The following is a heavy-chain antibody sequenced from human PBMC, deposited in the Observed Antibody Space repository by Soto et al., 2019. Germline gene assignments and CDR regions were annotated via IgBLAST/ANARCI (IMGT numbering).Heavy chain of an antibody. Sequence: EASVKVSCKVSGSRFSNYVISWVRQAPGHGLEWLGRIIPIFNSTKYAQSFQGRVTITADKSTSTASLELSSLRSDDTAVYYCAREGRGQKAGYNGLVSLGYWGQGTLVTVSS. CDR2: IIPIFNST. D-gene: IGHD2-2*02. CDR1: GSRFSNYV. V-gene: IGHV1-69*06. J-gene: IGHJ4*02. CDR3: AREGRGQKAGYNGLVSLGY.